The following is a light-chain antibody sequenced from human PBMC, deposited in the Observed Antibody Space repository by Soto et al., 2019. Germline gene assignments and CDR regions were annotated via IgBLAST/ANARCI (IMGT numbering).Light chain of an antibody. CDR3: QQYNAWPRT. CDR1: LSVSRN. J-gene: IGKJ1*01. Sequence: EIVMTQSPATLSVSSGERATLSCRASLSVSRNLAWYQQKPGQAPRLLIFDASTRATGIPARFSGSGSGTEFTLTITSLQSEDFAVYYCQQYNAWPRTFGQGTKVEIK. V-gene: IGKV3-15*01. CDR2: DAS.